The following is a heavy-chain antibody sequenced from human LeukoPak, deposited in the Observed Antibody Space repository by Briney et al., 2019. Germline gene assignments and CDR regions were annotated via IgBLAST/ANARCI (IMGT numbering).Heavy chain of an antibody. Sequence: PGGSLRLSCAASGFTFSSYAMSWVRQAPGKGLEWVSAISGSGGSTYHADSVKGRFTISRDNSKNTLYLQMNSLRAEDTAVYYCAKDLTYCGGDCPGFDPWGQGTLVTVSS. CDR3: AKDLTYCGGDCPGFDP. J-gene: IGHJ5*02. CDR2: ISGSGGST. V-gene: IGHV3-23*01. CDR1: GFTFSSYA. D-gene: IGHD2-21*02.